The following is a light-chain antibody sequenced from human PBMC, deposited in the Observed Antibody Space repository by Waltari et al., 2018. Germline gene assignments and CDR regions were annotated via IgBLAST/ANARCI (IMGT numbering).Light chain of an antibody. CDR3: QQYYNTPPT. Sequence: EIVMTQSPESLAVSLGERATINCTASHSLLYSANNENYLAWYQQKPGQPPNLLIYWASTRESGVPDRFSGGGSGTEFTLTISSLQAEDVALYYCQQYYNTPPTFGPGTKVDIK. J-gene: IGKJ3*01. V-gene: IGKV4-1*01. CDR2: WAS. CDR1: HSLLYSANNENY.